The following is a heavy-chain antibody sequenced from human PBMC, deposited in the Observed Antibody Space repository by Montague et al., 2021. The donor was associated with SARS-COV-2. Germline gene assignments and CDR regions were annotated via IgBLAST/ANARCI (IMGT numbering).Heavy chain of an antibody. D-gene: IGHD3-10*01. Sequence: SLRLSCAASGFTFSTYAMTWARQAPGKGLEWVSFISASGVRTHYPDSVKGRFTISRDNSKNTLYLQMSSLRAEDTAVYFCLNYHGSGRYGDFWGQGTLVTVSP. CDR1: GFTFSTYA. V-gene: IGHV3-23*01. CDR3: LNYHGSGRYGDF. CDR2: ISASGVRT. J-gene: IGHJ4*02.